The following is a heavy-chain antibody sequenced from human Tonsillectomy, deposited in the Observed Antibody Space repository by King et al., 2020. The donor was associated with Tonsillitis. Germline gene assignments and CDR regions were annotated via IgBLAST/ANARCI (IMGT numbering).Heavy chain of an antibody. J-gene: IGHJ4*02. V-gene: IGHV3-43*02. D-gene: IGHD4-17*01. CDR1: GFTFDDYA. Sequence: VQLVESGGGVVQPGGSLRLSCAASGFTFDDYAMHWVRQAPGKGLECVSLMGGDGGSTYYADSVKGRFTISRDNSKNSLYLQMNSLKTEDTALYYCAKDYGDYVSLADYWGQGTLVTVSS. CDR3: AKDYGDYVSLADY. CDR2: MGGDGGST.